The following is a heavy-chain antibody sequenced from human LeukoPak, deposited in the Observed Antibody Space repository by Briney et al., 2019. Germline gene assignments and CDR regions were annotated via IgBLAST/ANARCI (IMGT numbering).Heavy chain of an antibody. J-gene: IGHJ4*02. V-gene: IGHV3-30*03. CDR1: GFTFSSYG. D-gene: IGHD1-1*01. Sequence: GGSLRLSCAASGFTFSSYGMHWVRQAPGKGLEWVAVISYDGSNKYYADSVKGRFTISRDNSKNTLYLQMNSLRAEDTAVYYCATRWTGTTIGQQDYWGQGTLVTVSS. CDR2: ISYDGSNK. CDR3: ATRWTGTTIGQQDY.